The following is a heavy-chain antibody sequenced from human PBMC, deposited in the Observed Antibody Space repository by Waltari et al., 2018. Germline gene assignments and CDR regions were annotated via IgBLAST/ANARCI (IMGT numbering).Heavy chain of an antibody. J-gene: IGHJ2*01. CDR3: ARHPAMTIMLWYFDL. V-gene: IGHV4-39*01. D-gene: IGHD2-8*01. Sequence: QLQLQESGPGLVKPSETLSLTCTVSGGSISSSSYYWGWIRQPPGKGLEWMGSIYYRGSTYYNPSLKSRGTISVDTSKNQFSLKLSSVTAADTAVYYCARHPAMTIMLWYFDLWGRGTLVTVSS. CDR2: IYYRGST. CDR1: GGSISSSSYY.